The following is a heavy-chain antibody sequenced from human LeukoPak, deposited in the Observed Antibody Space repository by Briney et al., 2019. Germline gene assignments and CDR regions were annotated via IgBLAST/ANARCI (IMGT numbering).Heavy chain of an antibody. V-gene: IGHV1-69*01. J-gene: IGHJ6*03. Sequence: GSSVKVSCKASGGTFSSYAVTWVRQAPGQGLEWMAGIIPIFGTADYAQEFQGRVTIAADESTSTAYMELSSLRSEDTAVYYCARAPYSSGGSTNYYYSYYMDVWGTGTTVTVSS. CDR3: ARAPYSSGGSTNYYYSYYMDV. D-gene: IGHD6-19*01. CDR2: IIPIFGTA. CDR1: GGTFSSYA.